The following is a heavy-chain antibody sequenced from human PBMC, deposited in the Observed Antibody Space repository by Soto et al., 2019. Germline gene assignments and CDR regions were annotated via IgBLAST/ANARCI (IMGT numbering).Heavy chain of an antibody. D-gene: IGHD3-10*01. J-gene: IGHJ6*02. Sequence: QVQLVQSGAEVKKPGASVKVSCKASGYTFTSYDINWVRQATGQGLEWMGWMNPNSGNTGYAQKFQGRVTMSRNTSISTAYMELSSMRSEDTAVYYCARGGWVRGPYGMDVWGQGTTVTVSS. CDR2: MNPNSGNT. CDR3: ARGGWVRGPYGMDV. V-gene: IGHV1-8*01. CDR1: GYTFTSYD.